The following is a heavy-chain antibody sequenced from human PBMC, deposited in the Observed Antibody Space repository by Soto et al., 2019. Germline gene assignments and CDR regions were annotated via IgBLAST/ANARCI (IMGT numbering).Heavy chain of an antibody. CDR3: ARGINQDFDWLLIRWFDP. CDR1: GGTFSSYA. D-gene: IGHD3-9*01. CDR2: IIPIFGRA. V-gene: IGHV1-69*05. J-gene: IGHJ5*02. Sequence: GASVKVSCKASGGTFSSYAISWVRQAPGQGLEWMGGIIPIFGRANYAQKFQGRVTMTRDTSTSTAYMELSSLRSEDTAVYYCARGINQDFDWLLIRWFDPWGQGTLVTVSS.